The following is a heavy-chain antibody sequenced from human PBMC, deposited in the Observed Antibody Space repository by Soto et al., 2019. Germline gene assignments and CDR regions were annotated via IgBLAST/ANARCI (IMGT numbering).Heavy chain of an antibody. CDR3: AHGGGGYFFDY. D-gene: IGHD3-22*01. CDR1: GFSLSTSGVG. Sequence: QITLKESGPTLVKPTQTLTLTCTFSGFSLSTSGVGVGWIRQPPGKALEWLALIYWDDDKRYSPSLKSRLTITQDTSKHRLVPTMTTIHPVDTATYYCAHGGGGYFFDYWGQGTLVTVSS. J-gene: IGHJ4*02. CDR2: IYWDDDK. V-gene: IGHV2-5*02.